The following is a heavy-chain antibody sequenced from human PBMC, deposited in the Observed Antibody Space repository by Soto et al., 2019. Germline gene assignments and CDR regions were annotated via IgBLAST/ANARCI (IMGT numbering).Heavy chain of an antibody. V-gene: IGHV4-30-2*01. CDR1: GGSISSGGYS. D-gene: IGHD3-10*01. CDR2: IYHSGST. CDR3: ARDGGSGSYFFWFAP. J-gene: IGHJ5*02. Sequence: SETLSLTCAVSGGSISSGGYSWSWIRQPPGKGLEWIGYIYHSGSTYYNPSLKSRVTISVDRSKNQFSLKLSSVTAADTAVYYCARDGGSGSYFFWFAPWGQGTLVTVSS.